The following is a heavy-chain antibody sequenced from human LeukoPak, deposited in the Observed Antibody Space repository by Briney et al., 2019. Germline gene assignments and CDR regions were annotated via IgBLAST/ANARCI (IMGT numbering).Heavy chain of an antibody. D-gene: IGHD7-27*01. Sequence: GGSLRLSCAASGFTFSSYWMSWVRQAPGKGLEWVANIKQDGSEKHYVDSVKGRFTISRDNARNSLYLQMNSLRVDDTAVYYCARDYTGGWNDYWGQGILVTVSS. J-gene: IGHJ4*02. CDR1: GFTFSSYW. V-gene: IGHV3-7*01. CDR2: IKQDGSEK. CDR3: ARDYTGGWNDY.